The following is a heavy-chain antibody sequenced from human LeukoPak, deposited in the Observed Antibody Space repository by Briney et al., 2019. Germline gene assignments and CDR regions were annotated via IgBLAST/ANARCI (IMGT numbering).Heavy chain of an antibody. CDR1: GFTFSSSA. J-gene: IGHJ4*02. CDR3: AKDGARGGVDSSSWYTHGYFDY. Sequence: QSGGSLRLSCAASGFTFSSSALSWVRQAQGKGLEWVSAISNNGGNTSYTDSVQGRFTASRDNSKSTLRLQMNSLRAEDTAVYYCAKDGARGGVDSSSWYTHGYFDYWGQGTLVTVSS. V-gene: IGHV3-23*01. CDR2: ISNNGGNT. D-gene: IGHD6-13*01.